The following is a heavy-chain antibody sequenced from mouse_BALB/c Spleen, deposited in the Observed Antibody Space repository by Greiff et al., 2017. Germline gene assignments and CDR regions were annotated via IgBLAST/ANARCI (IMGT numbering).Heavy chain of an antibody. CDR3: ARRDPGYYAMDY. V-gene: IGHV5-9-4*01. CDR2: ISSGGSYT. CDR1: GFTFSSYA. Sequence: EVQRVESGGGLVKPGGSLKLSCAASGFTFSSYAMSWVRQSPEKRLEWVAEISSGGSYTYYPDTVTGRFTISRDNAKNTLYLEMSSLRSEDTAMYYCARRDPGYYAMDYWGQGTSVTVSS. D-gene: IGHD3-3*01. J-gene: IGHJ4*01.